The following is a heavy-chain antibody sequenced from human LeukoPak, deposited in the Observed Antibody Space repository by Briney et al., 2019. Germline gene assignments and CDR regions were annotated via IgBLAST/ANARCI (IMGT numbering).Heavy chain of an antibody. CDR3: ARGRNLYSYAVYYFDY. V-gene: IGHV3-30-3*01. Sequence: PGRSLRLSCAASGFTFSSYAMHWVRQAPGKGLEWVAVISHDGSNKYYADSVKGRFTISRDNSKNTLYLQMNSLRAEDTAVYYCARGRNLYSYAVYYFDYWGQGTLVTVSS. CDR2: ISHDGSNK. CDR1: GFTFSSYA. D-gene: IGHD5-18*01. J-gene: IGHJ4*02.